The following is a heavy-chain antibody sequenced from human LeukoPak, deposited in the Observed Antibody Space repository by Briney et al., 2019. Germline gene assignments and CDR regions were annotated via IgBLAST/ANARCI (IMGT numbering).Heavy chain of an antibody. D-gene: IGHD4/OR15-4a*01. Sequence: GGSLRLSCVLSGFTFTSAPMNWVRQAPGKGLEWVSTSGTDGDTYYADSVKGRFTISRDNSKNTVHLQMSSLRVEDTAVYYSATKTPANYPYDWGQGSLVIVSP. CDR1: GFTFTSAP. J-gene: IGHJ4*02. CDR2: SGTDGDT. V-gene: IGHV3-23*01. CDR3: ATKTPANYPYD.